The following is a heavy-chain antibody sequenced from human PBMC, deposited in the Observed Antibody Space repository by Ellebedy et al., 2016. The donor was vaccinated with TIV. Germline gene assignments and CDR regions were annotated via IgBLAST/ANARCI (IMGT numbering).Heavy chain of an antibody. CDR2: IIPIFGTA. CDR3: ARGGATRGPPFDP. Sequence: SVKVSCXASGGTFSSYAISWVRQAPGQGLEWMGGIIPIFGTANYAQKFQGRVTITADESTSTAYMELSSLRSEDTAVYYCARGGATRGPPFDPWGQGTLVTVSS. CDR1: GGTFSSYA. J-gene: IGHJ5*02. V-gene: IGHV1-69*13. D-gene: IGHD5-12*01.